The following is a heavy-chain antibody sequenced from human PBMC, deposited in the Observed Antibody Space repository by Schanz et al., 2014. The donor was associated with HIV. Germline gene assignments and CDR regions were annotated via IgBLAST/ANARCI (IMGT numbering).Heavy chain of an antibody. CDR1: GFSFDSFG. D-gene: IGHD3-22*01. J-gene: IGHJ4*02. Sequence: QVQLVESGGGVVQPGRSLRLSCVASGFSFDSFGMHWVRQAPGKGLEWVAAIWYDGSNKFYADSVKGRFTISRDNSKNTLYLQMNNLRAEDTAVYYCAKPEYDSRGNSQSHFDYWGQGTLVTVSS. CDR2: IWYDGSNK. CDR3: AKPEYDSRGNSQSHFDY. V-gene: IGHV3-33*06.